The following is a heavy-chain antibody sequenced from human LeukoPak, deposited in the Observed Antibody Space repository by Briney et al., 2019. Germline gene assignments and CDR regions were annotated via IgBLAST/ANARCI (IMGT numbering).Heavy chain of an antibody. J-gene: IGHJ4*02. D-gene: IGHD3-9*01. Sequence: SETLSLTCAVYGGSFSGYYWSWIRQPPGKGLEWIGEINHSGSTNYNPSLKGRVTISVDTSKNQFSLKLSSVTAADTAVYYCARGFSYFDWLLEGWGQGTLVTVSS. CDR1: GGSFSGYY. CDR3: ARGFSYFDWLLEG. V-gene: IGHV4-34*01. CDR2: INHSGST.